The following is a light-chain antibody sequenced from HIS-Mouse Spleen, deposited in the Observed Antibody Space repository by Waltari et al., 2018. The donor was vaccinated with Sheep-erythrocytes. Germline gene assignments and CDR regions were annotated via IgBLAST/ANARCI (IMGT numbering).Light chain of an antibody. Sequence: DIQMTQSPSSLSASVGDRVTITCRASQSISSYLNWYQQKPGKAPKLLIYAASSLQSGVPSSFSGSGSGTDFTLTISSLQPEDFATYYCQQSYSTPPLTFGGGTK. CDR2: AAS. J-gene: IGKJ4*01. CDR1: QSISSY. CDR3: QQSYSTPPLT. V-gene: IGKV1-39*01.